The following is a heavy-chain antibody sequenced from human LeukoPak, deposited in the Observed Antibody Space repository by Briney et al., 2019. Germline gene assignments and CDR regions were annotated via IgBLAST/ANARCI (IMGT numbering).Heavy chain of an antibody. CDR2: IYYSGST. CDR3: ARLTSGYSSRIDY. D-gene: IGHD6-13*01. J-gene: IGHJ4*02. CDR1: GGSISSSSYY. Sequence: PSETLSLTCTVSGGSISSSSYYWGWIRQPPGKGLEWIGTIYYSGSTYYNPSLKSRDTISVDTSKNQFSLKLSSVTAADTAAYYCARLTSGYSSRIDYWGQGTLLTVSS. V-gene: IGHV4-39*01.